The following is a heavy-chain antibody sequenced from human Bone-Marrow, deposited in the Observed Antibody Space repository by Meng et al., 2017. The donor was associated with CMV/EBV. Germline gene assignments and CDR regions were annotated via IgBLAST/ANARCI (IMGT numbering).Heavy chain of an antibody. D-gene: IGHD2-21*02. V-gene: IGHV4-4*07. CDR1: GGSISSYY. CDR3: ARGDLAPLDETYYFDY. J-gene: IGHJ4*02. CDR2: IYTSGST. Sequence: QGQPQESGPGLVKPSETLSLTCTVSGGSISSYYWSWIRQPAGKGLEWIGRIYTSGSTNYNPSLKSRVTMSVDTSKNQFSLKLSSVTAADTAVYYCARGDLAPLDETYYFDYWGQGTLVTVSS.